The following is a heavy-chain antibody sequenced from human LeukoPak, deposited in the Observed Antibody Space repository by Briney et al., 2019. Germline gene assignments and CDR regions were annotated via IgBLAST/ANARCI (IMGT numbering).Heavy chain of an antibody. CDR2: ISSEGSMK. D-gene: IGHD5-12*01. V-gene: IGHV3-30-3*01. CDR3: ARGNVIMAATIEDY. Sequence: PGRSLRLSCAASGFTFSRYVMHWVRQAPGKGLKWVSVISSEGSMKDYADSVKGRFTVSRDNSRNTLYLQMSSLRADDTGLYYCARGNVIMAATIEDYWGQGTLVTVSS. J-gene: IGHJ4*02. CDR1: GFTFSRYV.